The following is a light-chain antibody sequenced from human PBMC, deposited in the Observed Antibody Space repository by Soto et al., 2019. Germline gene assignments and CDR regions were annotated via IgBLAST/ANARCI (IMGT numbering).Light chain of an antibody. CDR1: QSVSSRY. J-gene: IGKJ4*01. Sequence: EIVLTQSPGTLSLSPGERATLSCRASQSVSSRYSAWYQQKPGQAPRLLIYGASSRATGIPDRFSGSGSGTEFTLTISRLQSEDFAVYYCQQYNSWPALTFGGGTKVDIK. V-gene: IGKV3-20*01. CDR3: QQYNSWPALT. CDR2: GAS.